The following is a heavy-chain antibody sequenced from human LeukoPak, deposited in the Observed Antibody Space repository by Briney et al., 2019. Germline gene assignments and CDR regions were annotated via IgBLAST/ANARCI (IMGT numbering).Heavy chain of an antibody. CDR3: ARVSGSGTYYIGY. CDR2: IYSGGST. Sequence: GASLRLSCAASGFTVSSNYMSWVRQAPGKGLEWVSVIYSGGSTYYADSVKGRFTNSRHNSKNTLYLQMNSLRAEDTAVYYCARVSGSGTYYIGYWGQGTLVTVSS. V-gene: IGHV3-53*04. CDR1: GFTVSSNY. D-gene: IGHD3-10*01. J-gene: IGHJ4*02.